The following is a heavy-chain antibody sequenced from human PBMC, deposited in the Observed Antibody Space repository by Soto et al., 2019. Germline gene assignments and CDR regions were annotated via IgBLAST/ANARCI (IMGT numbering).Heavy chain of an antibody. D-gene: IGHD6-13*01. CDR3: ARHGGLAAAGNLPHHYGMDV. J-gene: IGHJ6*02. CDR2: IYPGDSET. V-gene: IGHV5-51*01. Sequence: GESLKICCTGSGYIFTSYWIGGVRQMPGKCLEWMAIIYPGDSETRYSPSFQGQVTTSADKSISTAYLQWSSLKASDTAMYYCARHGGLAAAGNLPHHYGMDVWGQGTTVTVYS. CDR1: GYIFTSYW.